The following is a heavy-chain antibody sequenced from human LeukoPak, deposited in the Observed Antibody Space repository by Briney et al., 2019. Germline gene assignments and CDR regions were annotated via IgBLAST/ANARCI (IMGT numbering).Heavy chain of an antibody. J-gene: IGHJ2*01. CDR2: IYYSGST. CDR3: ARGVTMIVVVIHDWYFDL. CDR1: GGSISSGDYY. Sequence: SQTLSLTCTVSGGSISSGDYYWSWIRQPPGKGLEWIGYIYYSGSTYYNPSLKSRVTISVDTSKNQFSLKLTSVTAADTAVYYCARGVTMIVVVIHDWYFDLWGRGTLVTVSS. V-gene: IGHV4-30-4*01. D-gene: IGHD3-22*01.